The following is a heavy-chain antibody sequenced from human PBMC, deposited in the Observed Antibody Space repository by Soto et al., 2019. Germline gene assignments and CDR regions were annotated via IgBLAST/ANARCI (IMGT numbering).Heavy chain of an antibody. Sequence: ASVKVSCKASGYIFSNYGITWVRQAPGRGLEWLGWISAHNGDTNFAQKIQGRVTLTTDSSTSTAYMELKSLRSDDTATYYCARGRIAKEVTRFDPWGQGTQVTVSS. CDR1: GYIFSNYG. CDR2: ISAHNGDT. D-gene: IGHD6-13*01. V-gene: IGHV1-18*01. CDR3: ARGRIAKEVTRFDP. J-gene: IGHJ5*02.